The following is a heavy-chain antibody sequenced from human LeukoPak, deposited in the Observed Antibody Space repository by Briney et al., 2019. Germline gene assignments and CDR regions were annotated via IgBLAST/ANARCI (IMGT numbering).Heavy chain of an antibody. CDR3: AKDRVGAEGGDAFDI. CDR1: GFTFSSYA. J-gene: IGHJ3*02. CDR2: ISGSGGST. D-gene: IGHD1-26*01. Sequence: GGSLRLSCAASGFTFSSYAMSWVRQAPGKGLEWVSAISGSGGSTYYADSVKGRFTISRDNSKNTLYLQMNSLRAEDTAVYYCAKDRVGAEGGDAFDIWGQGTMVTVTS. V-gene: IGHV3-23*01.